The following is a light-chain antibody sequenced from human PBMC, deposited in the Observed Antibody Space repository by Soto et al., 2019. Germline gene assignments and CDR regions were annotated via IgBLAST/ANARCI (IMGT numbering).Light chain of an antibody. CDR1: QGIRND. CDR2: AAS. CDR3: LQKYFYPFT. J-gene: IGKJ3*01. Sequence: AIQMTQSPSSLSASVGDRVTITCRASQGIRNDLDWFQQKPGKAPKLLIYAASNLQSGVPARFSGSGSGTDFTLTIRSLQPEYFATYYCLQKYFYPFTFGPGTKVDIK. V-gene: IGKV1-6*01.